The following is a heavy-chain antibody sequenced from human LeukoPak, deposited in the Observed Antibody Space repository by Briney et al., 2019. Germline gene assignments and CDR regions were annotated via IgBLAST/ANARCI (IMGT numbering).Heavy chain of an antibody. J-gene: IGHJ4*02. D-gene: IGHD2-2*01. V-gene: IGHV4-30-2*01. CDR2: IYHSGST. CDR3: ARVLPDCSSTSCYGDPIDY. CDR1: GGSISSGGYY. Sequence: PSQTLSLTCTVSGGSISSGGYYWSWIRQPPGKGLEWIGYIYHSGSTNYNPSLKSRVTISVDKSKNQFSLKLSSVTAADTAVYYCARVLPDCSSTSCYGDPIDYWGQGTLVTVSS.